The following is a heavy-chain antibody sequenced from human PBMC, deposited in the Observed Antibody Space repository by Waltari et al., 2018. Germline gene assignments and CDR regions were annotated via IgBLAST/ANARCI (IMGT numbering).Heavy chain of an antibody. V-gene: IGHV3-7*01. CDR1: GFTFSSSW. D-gene: IGHD3-9*01. CDR2: IKQDGSEK. CDR3: ARDSFNYDILTGYYYYYGMDV. Sequence: EVQLVESGGGLVQPGGSLSLSCAASGFTFSSSWMSWVRQAPGKGLEWVANIKQDGSEKYYVDAVKGRFTISRDNAKNSLYLQMNSLRAEDTAVYYCARDSFNYDILTGYYYYYGMDVWGQGTTVTVSS. J-gene: IGHJ6*02.